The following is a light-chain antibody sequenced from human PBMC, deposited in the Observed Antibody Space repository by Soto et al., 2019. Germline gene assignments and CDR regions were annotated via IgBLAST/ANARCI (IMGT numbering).Light chain of an antibody. Sequence: QSVLTQPPSVSAAPGQKVTISCSGSSSNIGSFYVSWYQQLPGTAPKLLIYDNDKRPSGIPDRFSGSKSGTSTTLGITGLQTGDEADYYCGTWDSSLSAVVFGGGTQLTVL. J-gene: IGLJ2*01. CDR1: SSNIGSFY. CDR3: GTWDSSLSAVV. V-gene: IGLV1-51*01. CDR2: DND.